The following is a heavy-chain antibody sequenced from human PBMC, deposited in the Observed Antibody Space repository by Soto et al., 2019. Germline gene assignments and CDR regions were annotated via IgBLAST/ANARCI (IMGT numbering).Heavy chain of an antibody. D-gene: IGHD3-10*01. CDR1: GFIFSHYG. Sequence: QAQLVESGGGVVQPGRSLRISCEGSGFIFSHYGMNWVRQAPGKGLEWVAVIRYDGSYKDYAESVKGRFSISRDNSQNTVYMQMDSLRAEDTGVYFCARFNSDDISGAFDVWGQGMVVTVSS. J-gene: IGHJ3*01. CDR3: ARFNSDDISGAFDV. V-gene: IGHV3-33*01. CDR2: IRYDGSYK.